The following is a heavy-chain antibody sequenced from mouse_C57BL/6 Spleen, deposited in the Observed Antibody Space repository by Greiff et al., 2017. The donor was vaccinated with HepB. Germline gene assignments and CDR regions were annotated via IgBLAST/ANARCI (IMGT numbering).Heavy chain of an antibody. D-gene: IGHD2-4*01. CDR3: ARHDYVGYYAMDY. CDR1: GYTFTSYW. V-gene: IGHV1-64*01. J-gene: IGHJ4*01. Sequence: VKLQQPGAELVKPGASVKLSCKASGYTFTSYWMHWVKQRPGQGLEWIGMIHPNSGSTNYNEKFKSKATLTVDKSSSTAYMQLSSLTSEDSAVYYCARHDYVGYYAMDYWGQGTSVTVSS. CDR2: IHPNSGST.